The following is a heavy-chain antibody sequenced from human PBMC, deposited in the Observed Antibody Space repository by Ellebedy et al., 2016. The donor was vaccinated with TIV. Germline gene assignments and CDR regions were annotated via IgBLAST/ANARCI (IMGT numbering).Heavy chain of an antibody. Sequence: PGGSLRLSCAASGFTFSSHDMHWVRQPTGKGLEWVSGITSAGDTYYLSSVKGRVIISRDSAKNSLYLQMNSLRAEDTAVYYCARATSGFDYWGQGALATVSS. J-gene: IGHJ4*02. CDR2: ITSAGDT. CDR1: GFTFSSHD. CDR3: ARATSGFDY. D-gene: IGHD5-24*01. V-gene: IGHV3-13*01.